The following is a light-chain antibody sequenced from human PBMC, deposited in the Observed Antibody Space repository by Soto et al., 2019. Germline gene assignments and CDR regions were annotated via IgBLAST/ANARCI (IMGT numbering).Light chain of an antibody. CDR1: QSVSSN. V-gene: IGKV3-15*01. Sequence: EIVRTPSPATLSLSPGERAPLSCRAIQSVSSNLAWYQQKPGQAPRLLIYGASTRATGVPARFSGSGSGTEFTLTISTLQPEDFAVYYCQQYNNWPRTFGQGTQLDIK. CDR2: GAS. J-gene: IGKJ5*01. CDR3: QQYNNWPRT.